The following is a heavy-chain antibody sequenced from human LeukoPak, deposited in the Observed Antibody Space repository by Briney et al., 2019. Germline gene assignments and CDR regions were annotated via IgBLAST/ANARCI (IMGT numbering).Heavy chain of an antibody. V-gene: IGHV5-51*07. CDR1: GYSFTSYW. J-gene: IGHJ4*02. CDR3: ARGPSLLLWFGEFDY. CDR2: IYPGDSDT. Sequence: GESLKISCKGSGYSFTSYWIGWVHQMPGKGLEWMGIIYPGDSDTRYSPSFQGQVTISADKSISTAYLQWSSLKASDTAMYYCARGPSLLLWFGEFDYWGQGTLVTVSS. D-gene: IGHD3-10*01.